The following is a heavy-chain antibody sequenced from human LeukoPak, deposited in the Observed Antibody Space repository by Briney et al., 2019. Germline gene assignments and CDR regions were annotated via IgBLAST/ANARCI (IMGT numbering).Heavy chain of an antibody. CDR2: IKPDGTTK. V-gene: IGHV3-7*03. Sequence: GGSLRLSCAASGFPFSSYSMTWVRQAPGKGLEWVANIKPDGTTKFYVDSVKGRFTISRDNALNSLYLQMNSLRVEDTAVFYCARDQYDTWSRRGNFDSWGQGTLVIVSS. CDR1: GFPFSSYS. CDR3: ARDQYDTWSRRGNFDS. D-gene: IGHD3-3*01. J-gene: IGHJ4*02.